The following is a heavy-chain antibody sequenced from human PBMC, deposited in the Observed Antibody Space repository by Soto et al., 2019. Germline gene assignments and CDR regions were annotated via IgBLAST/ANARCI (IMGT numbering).Heavy chain of an antibody. Sequence: SETLSLTCTVSGGSISSSSYYWGWIRQPPGKGLEWIGSIYYSGSTYYNPSLKSRVTISVDTSKNQFSLKLSSVTAADTAVYYCARHRIYGEYAINNWYFDLWGRGTLVTVSS. CDR1: GGSISSSSYY. V-gene: IGHV4-39*01. CDR2: IYYSGST. CDR3: ARHRIYGEYAINNWYFDL. J-gene: IGHJ2*01. D-gene: IGHD4-17*01.